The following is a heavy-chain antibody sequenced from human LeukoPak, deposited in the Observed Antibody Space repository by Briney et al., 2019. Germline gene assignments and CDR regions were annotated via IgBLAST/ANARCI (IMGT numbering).Heavy chain of an antibody. CDR3: ARAPLDCSGGSCYYWYFDL. V-gene: IGHV4-30-4*08. D-gene: IGHD2-15*01. J-gene: IGHJ2*01. CDR1: GGSISSGDYY. Sequence: TSETLSLTCTVSGGSISSGDYYWSWIRQPPGRGLEWVEYIYYSGSTYYNPSLKSRVTISVDTSKNQFSLKLSSVTAADTAIYYCARAPLDCSGGSCYYWYFDLWGRGTLVTVAS. CDR2: IYYSGST.